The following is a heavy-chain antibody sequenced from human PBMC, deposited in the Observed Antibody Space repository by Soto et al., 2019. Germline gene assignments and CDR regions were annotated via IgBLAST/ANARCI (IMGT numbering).Heavy chain of an antibody. D-gene: IGHD6-13*01. J-gene: IGHJ5*02. CDR1: GDSVSSNSAA. CDR2: TYYRSKWYN. CDR3: ARGLGSSWCSWFDP. Sequence: SQTLSLTWAISGDSVSSNSAAWNWIRQSPSRGLEWLGRTYYRSKWYNDYAVSVKSRITINPDTSKNQFSLQLNSVNPEDTAVYYCARGLGSSWCSWFDPFGRRTLVPLSS. V-gene: IGHV6-1*01.